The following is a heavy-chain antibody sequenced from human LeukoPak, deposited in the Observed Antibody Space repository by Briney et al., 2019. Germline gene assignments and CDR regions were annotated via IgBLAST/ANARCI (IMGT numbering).Heavy chain of an antibody. Sequence: ASLRLSCAASGFTFSSYAMSWVRQAPGKGLEWVSAISGSGGSTYYADSVKGRFTISRDNSKNTLYLQMNSLRAEDTAVYYCAKVQSITMIVVATLDYWGQGTLVTVSS. CDR2: ISGSGGST. D-gene: IGHD3-22*01. CDR1: GFTFSSYA. CDR3: AKVQSITMIVVATLDY. V-gene: IGHV3-23*01. J-gene: IGHJ4*02.